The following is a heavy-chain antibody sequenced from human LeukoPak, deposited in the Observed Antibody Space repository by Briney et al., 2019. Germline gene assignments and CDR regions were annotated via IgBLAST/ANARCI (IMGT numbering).Heavy chain of an antibody. J-gene: IGHJ2*01. Sequence: PSETLSLTCAVSGGPLTSYYWTWLRQPPGKGLEWIGFIYYRGSTNYNPSLESRVTISIDTSKNRFSLKLSSVTAADTAVYYCARQRQGYCSSTSCYPKWYFDLWGRGTLVTVSS. CDR2: IYYRGST. CDR3: ARQRQGYCSSTSCYPKWYFDL. D-gene: IGHD2-2*01. V-gene: IGHV4-59*08. CDR1: GGPLTSYY.